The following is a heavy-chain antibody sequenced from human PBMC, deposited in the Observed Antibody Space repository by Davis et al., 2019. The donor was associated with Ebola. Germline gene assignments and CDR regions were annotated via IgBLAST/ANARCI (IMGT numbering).Heavy chain of an antibody. J-gene: IGHJ4*02. CDR1: GGSISSYY. CDR3: ARAATYYYDSSGYWGGGYYFDY. Sequence: MPSETLSLTCTVSGGSISSYYWSWIRQPPGKGLEWIGYIYYSGSTNYNPSLKSRVTISVDTSKNQFSLKLSSVTAADTAVYYCARAATYYYDSSGYWGGGYYFDYWGQGTLVTVSS. CDR2: IYYSGST. V-gene: IGHV4-59*01. D-gene: IGHD3-22*01.